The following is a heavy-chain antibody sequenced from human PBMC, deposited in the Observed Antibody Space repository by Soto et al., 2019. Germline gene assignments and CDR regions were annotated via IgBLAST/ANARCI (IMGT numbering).Heavy chain of an antibody. J-gene: IGHJ4*02. V-gene: IGHV3-7*03. CDR2: IKGDGSEE. D-gene: IGHD5-12*01. CDR3: AKDFGWLQSNRVFDY. CDR1: GFSFSSYW. Sequence: GGSLRLSCAASGFSFSSYWMSWVRQAPGKGLEWVANIKGDGSEENYVDSLKGRFTISRDNSKNTLYLQMNSLRAEDTAVYYCAKDFGWLQSNRVFDYWGQGTLVTVSS.